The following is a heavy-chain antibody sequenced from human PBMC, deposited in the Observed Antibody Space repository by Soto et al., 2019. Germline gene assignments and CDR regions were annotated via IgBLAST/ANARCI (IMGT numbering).Heavy chain of an antibody. J-gene: IGHJ5*02. V-gene: IGHV3-23*01. CDR3: AKNGCGGDCYSSVAGNWFDP. CDR2: ISGSGTTT. D-gene: IGHD2-21*02. CDR1: VFPFSGYV. Sequence: WGSLRVSCASSVFPFSGYVMSWVRQAPGKGLEWISIISGSGTTTHYADSVKGRFTISRDNSNNTLFLQMQGLRADDTAVYYCAKNGCGGDCYSSVAGNWFDPWGQGTMVTVSS.